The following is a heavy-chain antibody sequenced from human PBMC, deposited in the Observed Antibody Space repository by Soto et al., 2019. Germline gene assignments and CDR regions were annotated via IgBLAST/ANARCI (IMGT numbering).Heavy chain of an antibody. CDR1: GFTFSRHA. Sequence: QVQLVQSGGGVVQPGRSLRLSCAASGFTFSRHAMHWVRQAPGKGLEWVTMIWFDGSNKYYAESVKGRFTSSRDNYKNTFDLQINSLRAEDTAVYYWARDQASYASGGMDVWGQGTTVTVSS. CDR2: IWFDGSNK. D-gene: IGHD1-26*01. V-gene: IGHV3-33*01. J-gene: IGHJ6*02. CDR3: ARDQASYASGGMDV.